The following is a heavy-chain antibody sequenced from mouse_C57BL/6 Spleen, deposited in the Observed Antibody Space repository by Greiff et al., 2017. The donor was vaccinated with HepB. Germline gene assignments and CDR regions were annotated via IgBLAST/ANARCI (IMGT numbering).Heavy chain of an antibody. CDR2: IDPEDGET. D-gene: IGHD1-1*01. J-gene: IGHJ4*01. CDR3: SLTTVVGGDAMDY. CDR1: GFNIKDYY. Sequence: EVQLQQSGAELVKPGASVKLSCTASGFNIKDYYMHWVKQRTEQGLEWIGRIDPEDGETKYAPKFQCKATITADTSSNTAYLQLSSLTSEDTAVYYCSLTTVVGGDAMDYWGQGTSVTVSS. V-gene: IGHV14-2*01.